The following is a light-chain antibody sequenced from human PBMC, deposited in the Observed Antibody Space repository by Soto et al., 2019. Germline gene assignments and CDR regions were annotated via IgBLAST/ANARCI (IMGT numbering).Light chain of an antibody. Sequence: DIQMTQSPSTLSASVGDRFTITCRASQSISSWLAWYQQKLGRAPRLLIYDASSLESGVPSRFSGSGYGTEFTLTISSLQSEDFAVYYCQQYNNWPQTFGQGTKVDIK. V-gene: IGKV1-5*01. J-gene: IGKJ1*01. CDR3: QQYNNWPQT. CDR2: DAS. CDR1: QSISSW.